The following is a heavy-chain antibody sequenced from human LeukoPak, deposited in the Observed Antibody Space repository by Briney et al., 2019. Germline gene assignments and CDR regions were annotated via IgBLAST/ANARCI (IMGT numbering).Heavy chain of an antibody. Sequence: GGSLRPSCAASGFTFSSYSMNWVRQAPGKGLEWVSSISSSSSYIYYADSVKGRFTISRDNAKNSLYLQMNSLRAEDTAVYYCARVLVPAAIATIYYYYGMDVWGQGTTVTVSS. J-gene: IGHJ6*02. CDR1: GFTFSSYS. V-gene: IGHV3-21*01. CDR3: ARVLVPAAIATIYYYYGMDV. D-gene: IGHD2-2*01. CDR2: ISSSSSYI.